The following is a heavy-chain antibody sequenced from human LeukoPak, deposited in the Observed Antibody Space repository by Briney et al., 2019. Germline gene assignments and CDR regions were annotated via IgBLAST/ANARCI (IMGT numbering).Heavy chain of an antibody. V-gene: IGHV1-46*01. Sequence: ASVKVSCKASGYTFTNNYLHWVRQAPGQGLEWMGMIYPRDGSTSYAQNFQGRVTVTRDTSTTTVHMELRGLRSEDTAVYYCARKRRGYSGYDDPYFDYWGQGTLVTVSS. CDR3: ARKRRGYSGYDDPYFDY. CDR2: IYPRDGST. CDR1: GYTFTNNY. D-gene: IGHD5-12*01. J-gene: IGHJ4*02.